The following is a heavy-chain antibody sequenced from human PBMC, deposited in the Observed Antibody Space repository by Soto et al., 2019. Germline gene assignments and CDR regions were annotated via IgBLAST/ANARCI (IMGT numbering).Heavy chain of an antibody. CDR2: TYYRSKWIN. V-gene: IGHV6-1*01. CDR1: GDSVSSSSGA. Sequence: SQTLALTCAISGDSVSSSSGAWNWIRQSPSRGLEWLGRTYYRSKWINEYAVSVESRISINPDTSKNHFSLHLYSVTPEDTAVYYCAGIIYFRGTEVWGNGNTVNVSA. CDR3: AGIIYFRGTEV. D-gene: IGHD3-9*01. J-gene: IGHJ6*04.